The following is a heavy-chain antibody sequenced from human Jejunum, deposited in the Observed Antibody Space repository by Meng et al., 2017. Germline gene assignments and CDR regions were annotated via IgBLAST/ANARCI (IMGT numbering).Heavy chain of an antibody. CDR1: GGSLSGYF. Sequence: VQPQQWGAGLVKPSTPLSLTCAVYGGSLSGYFWSGIRQPPGKGLEWIGEVSHSGWTKYNPSLKSRVTISLETSKNQFSLKMSSVTATDTGIYYCTRGTDRAKSGDYWGQGTLVTVSS. J-gene: IGHJ4*02. D-gene: IGHD1-14*01. CDR2: VSHSGWT. CDR3: TRGTDRAKSGDY. V-gene: IGHV4-34*01.